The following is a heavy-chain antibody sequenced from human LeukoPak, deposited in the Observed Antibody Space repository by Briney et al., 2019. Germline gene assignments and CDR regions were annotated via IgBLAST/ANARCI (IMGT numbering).Heavy chain of an antibody. CDR3: AKDYPATVTTYSTPSHFDY. CDR1: GFTFSDYA. Sequence: GGSLRLSCAVSGFTFSDYAMSWVRQAPGKGLEWVSAISGSGGSTYYADSVKGRFTISRDNSKNTLYLQMNSLRAEDTAVYYCAKDYPATVTTYSTPSHFDYWGQGTLVTVSS. V-gene: IGHV3-23*01. J-gene: IGHJ4*02. D-gene: IGHD4-17*01. CDR2: ISGSGGST.